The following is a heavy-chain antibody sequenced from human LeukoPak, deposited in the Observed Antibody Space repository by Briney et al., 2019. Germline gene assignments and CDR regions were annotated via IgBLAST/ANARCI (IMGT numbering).Heavy chain of an antibody. V-gene: IGHV3-30*19. Sequence: GGSLRLSCAASGFTFSNYGMHWVRQASGMGLEWVAVIWYDRSTKYYADSVKGRFTISRDNSKNTLYLQMNSLRAEDTAVYYCARDAIVGANRYYYYGMDVWGQGTTVTVSS. CDR3: ARDAIVGANRYYYYGMDV. CDR1: GFTFSNYG. D-gene: IGHD1-26*01. J-gene: IGHJ6*02. CDR2: IWYDRSTK.